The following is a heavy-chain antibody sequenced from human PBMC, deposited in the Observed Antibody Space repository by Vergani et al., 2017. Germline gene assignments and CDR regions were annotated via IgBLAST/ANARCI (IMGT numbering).Heavy chain of an antibody. Sequence: QLQLQESGPGLVKPSETLSLTCTVSGGSISSSTYYCGWIRQPPGKGLEWIGSIYYSGSTYYNPSLKSRVTISVDTSKNQLSLKVSSVTAADTAVYYCARPLNYYYYMDVWGKGTTVTVSS. CDR3: ARPLNYYYYMDV. V-gene: IGHV4-39*01. CDR2: IYYSGST. J-gene: IGHJ6*03. CDR1: GGSISSSTYY.